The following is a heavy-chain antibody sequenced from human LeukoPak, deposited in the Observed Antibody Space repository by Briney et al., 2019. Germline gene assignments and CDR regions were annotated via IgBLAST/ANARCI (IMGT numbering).Heavy chain of an antibody. CDR2: IYYSGST. V-gene: IGHV4-39*07. CDR1: GGSISSYY. Sequence: PSETLSLTCTVPGGSISSYYWGWIRQPPGKGLEWIGSIYYSGSTYYNPSLKSRVTISVDTSKNQFSLKVCSVTAADTAVYYCASSSGNWGQGTLVTVSS. CDR3: ASSSGN. J-gene: IGHJ4*02.